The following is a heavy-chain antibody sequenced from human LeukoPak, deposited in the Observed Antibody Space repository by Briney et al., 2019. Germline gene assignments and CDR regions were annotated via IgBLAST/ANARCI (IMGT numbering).Heavy chain of an antibody. Sequence: PGGSLRLSCVASGSTFSSYGMHWVRQAPGKGLEWVAIIWHDGSNQYYADSVKGRFTISRDNSKNTLYLQMSSLRAEDTAVYYCAKERYVAAAGTILSFDSWGQGTLVTVSS. CDR3: AKERYVAAAGTILSFDS. CDR2: IWHDGSNQ. V-gene: IGHV3-33*06. CDR1: GSTFSSYG. J-gene: IGHJ4*02. D-gene: IGHD6-13*01.